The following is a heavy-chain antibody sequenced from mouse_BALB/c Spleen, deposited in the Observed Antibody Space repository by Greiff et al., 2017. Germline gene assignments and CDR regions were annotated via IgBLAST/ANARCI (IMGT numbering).Heavy chain of an antibody. Sequence: EVKLMESGPGLVKPSQSLSLTCTVTGYSITSDYAWNWIRQFPGNKLEWMGYISYSGSTSYNPSLKSRISITRDTSKNQFFLQLNSVTTEDTATYYCARGGNYYDYDWFAYWGQGTLVTVSA. CDR3: ARGGNYYDYDWFAY. CDR1: GYSITSDYA. CDR2: ISYSGST. J-gene: IGHJ3*01. D-gene: IGHD2-4*01. V-gene: IGHV3-2*02.